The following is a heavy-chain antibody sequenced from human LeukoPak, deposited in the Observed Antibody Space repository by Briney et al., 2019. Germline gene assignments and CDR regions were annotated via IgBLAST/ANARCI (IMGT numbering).Heavy chain of an antibody. D-gene: IGHD6-19*01. J-gene: IGHJ1*01. CDR1: GGTFSSYA. V-gene: IGHV1-2*02. CDR3: ARAPQWLVTFQH. CDR2: INPNSGGT. Sequence: ASVKVSCKASGGTFSSYAISWVRQAPGQGLEWMGWINPNSGGTNYAQKFQGRVTMTRDTSISTAYMELSRLRSDDTAVYYCARAPQWLVTFQHWGQGTLVTVSS.